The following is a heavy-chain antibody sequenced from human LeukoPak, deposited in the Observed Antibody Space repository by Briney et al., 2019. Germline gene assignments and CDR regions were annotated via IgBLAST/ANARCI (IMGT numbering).Heavy chain of an antibody. CDR3: ARRTTYYYDSSDHYYFDY. CDR2: IYPGDSDT. V-gene: IGHV5-51*01. J-gene: IGHJ4*02. CDR1: GYSFTSYW. Sequence: GESLKISCKDSGYSFTSYWIGWVRQMPGKGLEWMGIIYPGDSDTRYSPSFQGQVTISADKSISTAYLQWSSLKASDTAMYYCARRTTYYYDSSDHYYFDYWGQGTLVTVSS. D-gene: IGHD3-22*01.